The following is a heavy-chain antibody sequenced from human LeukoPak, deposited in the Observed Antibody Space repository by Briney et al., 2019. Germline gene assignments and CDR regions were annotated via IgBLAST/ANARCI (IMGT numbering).Heavy chain of an antibody. CDR2: FDPEDGET. Sequence: GASVKVSCKVSGYTLTELSMHWVRQAPGKGLEWMGGFDPEDGETIYAQKFQGRVTMTEDTSTDTAYMELSSLRSEDTAVYYCAVQKITIFGVVPTHHFDYWGQGTLVTVSS. CDR1: GYTLTELS. J-gene: IGHJ4*02. CDR3: AVQKITIFGVVPTHHFDY. D-gene: IGHD3-3*01. V-gene: IGHV1-24*01.